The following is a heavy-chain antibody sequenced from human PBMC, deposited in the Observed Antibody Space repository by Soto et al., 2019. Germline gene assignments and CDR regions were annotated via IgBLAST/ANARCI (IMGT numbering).Heavy chain of an antibody. D-gene: IGHD2-15*01. V-gene: IGHV3-30-3*01. CDR2: ISYDGSNK. CDR1: GFTFSSYA. J-gene: IGHJ4*02. Sequence: QVQLVESGGGVVQPGRSLRLSCATSGFTFSSYAMHWVRQAPGKGPEWVAIISYDGSNKYYADSVKGRFIISRENSKNTLFLQMNSLRTEDTAVYHCARGDGISGPEGYWGQGTLVTVSS. CDR3: ARGDGISGPEGY.